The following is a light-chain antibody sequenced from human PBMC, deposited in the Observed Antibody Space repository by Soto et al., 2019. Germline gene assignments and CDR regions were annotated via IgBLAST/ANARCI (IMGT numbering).Light chain of an antibody. Sequence: DIQMTQSPSSLSTSVGDRVTITCRASQGISKYLAWYQQKPGKVPKLLIYAASTVQSGVPSRFSGSGSGTYFTLTISSLQPEDVETYYCQKYYSVPFTFGPGTRLDIK. CDR3: QKYYSVPFT. V-gene: IGKV1-27*01. CDR1: QGISKY. J-gene: IGKJ3*01. CDR2: AAS.